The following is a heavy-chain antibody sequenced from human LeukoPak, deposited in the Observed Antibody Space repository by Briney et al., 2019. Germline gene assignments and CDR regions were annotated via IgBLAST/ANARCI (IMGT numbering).Heavy chain of an antibody. CDR2: IYYSGST. CDR1: GGSISSYY. Sequence: SETLSLTCTVSGGSISSYYWSWIRQPPGKGLVWIGYIYYSGSTNYNPSLKSRVTISVDTSKNQFSLKLSSVTAADTAVYYCARVAHKFDAFDIWGQGTMVTVSS. V-gene: IGHV4-59*01. CDR3: ARVAHKFDAFDI. J-gene: IGHJ3*02.